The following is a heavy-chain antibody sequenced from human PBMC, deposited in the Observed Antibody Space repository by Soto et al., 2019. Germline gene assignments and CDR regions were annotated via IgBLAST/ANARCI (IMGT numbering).Heavy chain of an antibody. J-gene: IGHJ4*02. D-gene: IGHD3-22*01. CDR1: GFTFSSYA. CDR3: AKDAEYYYDSSGYAQAYYFDY. V-gene: IGHV3-23*01. CDR2: ISGSGGST. Sequence: EVQLLESGGGLVQPGGSLRLSCAASGFTFSSYAMSWVRQAPGKGLEWVSAISGSGGSTYYADTVKGRFTISRDNSKNTLYVQMNSLRAEDTAVYYCAKDAEYYYDSSGYAQAYYFDYWGQGTLVTVSS.